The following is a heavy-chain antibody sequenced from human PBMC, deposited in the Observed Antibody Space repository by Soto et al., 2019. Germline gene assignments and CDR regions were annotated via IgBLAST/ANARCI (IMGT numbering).Heavy chain of an antibody. CDR1: GFNILSNA. CDR3: AKTIIPYYSDS. V-gene: IGHV3-23*01. CDR2: VNSGGGTA. J-gene: IGHJ4*02. Sequence: EVQLLESGGGLVQPGGSLRLSCAVSGFNILSNAMTWVRQAPGKGLEWVSTVNSGGGTAYYADSVKGRVTISTDNSKNTLYLQINSLRAEDTAVYYCAKTIIPYYSDSWGQGTLVTVSS.